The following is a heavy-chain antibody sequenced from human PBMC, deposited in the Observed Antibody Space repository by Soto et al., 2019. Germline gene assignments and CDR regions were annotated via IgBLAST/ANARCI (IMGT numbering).Heavy chain of an antibody. D-gene: IGHD6-13*01. CDR3: ASGGGGIAAAGTSPLGDY. J-gene: IGHJ4*02. Sequence: QVPLVQSGAEVKKPGASVKVSCEASGYTFTSYGISWVRQAPGQGLEWMGWISAYNGNTNYAQKLQGRVTMTTDTSTSTAYMELRSLRSDDTAVYYCASGGGGIAAAGTSPLGDYWGQGTLVTVSS. V-gene: IGHV1-18*01. CDR2: ISAYNGNT. CDR1: GYTFTSYG.